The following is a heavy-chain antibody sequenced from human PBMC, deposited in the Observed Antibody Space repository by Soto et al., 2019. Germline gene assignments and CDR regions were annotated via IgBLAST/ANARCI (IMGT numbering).Heavy chain of an antibody. D-gene: IGHD5-18*01. CDR3: ARASPVVTDV. J-gene: IGHJ6*02. CDR2: IYYSRST. V-gene: IGHV4-30-4*01. CDR1: GGSIRSGDYY. Sequence: QVQLQESGPGLVKPSQTLSLTCTVSGGSIRSGDYYWSWIRQPPGKGLEWIGYIYYSRSTYYNPSLKSRVTISGDTSKNQFSRKLSSVTAAETAVYYCARASPVVTDVWGPGTTVTVSS.